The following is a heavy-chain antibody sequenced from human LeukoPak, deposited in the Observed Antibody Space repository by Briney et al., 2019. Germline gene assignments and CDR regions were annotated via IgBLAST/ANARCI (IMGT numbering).Heavy chain of an antibody. CDR2: IKSKTDGETT. J-gene: IGHJ4*02. Sequence: GGSLRLSCAASGFTFSNAWMSWVRQAPGKGLEWVGRIKSKTDGETTDYAAPVKGRFTISRDDSKNTLYLQMNSLKTEDTAVYYCTTGYCSGGSCSRWGQGTLVTVSS. CDR1: GFTFSNAW. V-gene: IGHV3-15*01. D-gene: IGHD2-15*01. CDR3: TTGYCSGGSCSR.